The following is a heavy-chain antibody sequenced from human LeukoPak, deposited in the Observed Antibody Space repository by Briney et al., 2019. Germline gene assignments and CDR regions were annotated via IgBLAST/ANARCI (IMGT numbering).Heavy chain of an antibody. V-gene: IGHV3-53*04. Sequence: GGSLRLSCAASGFTVSGNYMSWVRQAPGKGLEWVSVIYSGGSTYYADSVKGRFTISRHNSKNTLYLQMNSLRAEDTAVYYCARDRRYCSSTSCYFYYYGMDVWGQGTTVTVSS. CDR2: IYSGGST. D-gene: IGHD2-2*01. CDR3: ARDRRYCSSTSCYFYYYGMDV. CDR1: GFTVSGNY. J-gene: IGHJ6*02.